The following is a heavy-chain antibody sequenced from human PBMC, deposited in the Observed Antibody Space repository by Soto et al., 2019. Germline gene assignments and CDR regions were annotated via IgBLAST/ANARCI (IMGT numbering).Heavy chain of an antibody. V-gene: IGHV1-69*13. CDR3: ARDNHYGGNTAFHI. D-gene: IGHD4-17*01. CDR1: GRTFSSYA. J-gene: IGHJ3*02. CDR2: IIPIFGTA. Sequence: SVKVSCKAAGRTFSSYAIRWVRQATGQGLEWMGGIIPIFGTANYAQKFKGRDTITADESTSTANMELSSLSSEDTAVYYCARDNHYGGNTAFHICGKGKMVTVSS.